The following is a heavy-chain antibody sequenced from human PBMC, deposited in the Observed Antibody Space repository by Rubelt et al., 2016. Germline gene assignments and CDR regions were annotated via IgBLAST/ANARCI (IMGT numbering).Heavy chain of an antibody. CDR3: ARDPSYLEQQLVQGAEYFQH. CDR2: ISSSSSYI. D-gene: IGHD6-13*01. J-gene: IGHJ1*01. Sequence: ESGGGLIQPGGSLRLSCAASGFTVSSNYMSWVRQAPGKGLEWVSSISSSSSYIYYADSVKGRFTISRDNAKNSLYLQMNSLRAEDTAVYYCARDPSYLEQQLVQGAEYFQHWGQGTLVTVSS. CDR1: GFTVSSNY. V-gene: IGHV3-21*01.